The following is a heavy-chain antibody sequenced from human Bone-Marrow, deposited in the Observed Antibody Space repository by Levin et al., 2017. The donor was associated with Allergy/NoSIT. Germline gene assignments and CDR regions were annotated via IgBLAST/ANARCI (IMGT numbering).Heavy chain of an antibody. CDR1: GFIFSDYY. D-gene: IGHD7-27*01. J-gene: IGHJ4*02. V-gene: IGHV3-11*05. CDR2: ISGDSIST. CDR3: ARVNRHCNWGTCSHFDF. Sequence: PGGSLRLSCVASGFIFSDYYMTWIRQAPGKGLEWISDISGDSISTRYADSVRGRFTISRDNAQNSLYLQISSLRVEDRAAYYCARVNRHCNWGTCSHFDFWGQGTPVTVSS.